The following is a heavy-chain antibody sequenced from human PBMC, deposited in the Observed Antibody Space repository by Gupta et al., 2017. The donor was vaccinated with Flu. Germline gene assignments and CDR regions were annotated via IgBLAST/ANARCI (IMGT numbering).Heavy chain of an antibody. V-gene: IGHV4-39*01. J-gene: IGHJ6*02. CDR3: ARSSGGDTYYFHGMDV. D-gene: IGHD3-10*01. CDR1: GGSISSSSYY. CDR2: IYYSGST. Sequence: QLQLQESGPGLVKPSETLSLTCTVSGGSISSSSYYWGWLRQPPGKGLEWIGSIYYSGSTYYNPSLKSRVTISVDTSKIQFSLKLSSVTAADTAVYYCARSSGGDTYYFHGMDVWGQGTTVSASS.